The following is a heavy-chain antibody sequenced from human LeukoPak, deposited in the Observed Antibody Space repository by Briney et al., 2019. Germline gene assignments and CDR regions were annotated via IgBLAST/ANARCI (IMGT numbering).Heavy chain of an antibody. CDR3: ARDLRYYYDSSAPEGSYGMDV. J-gene: IGHJ6*02. V-gene: IGHV3-66*02. D-gene: IGHD3-22*01. CDR1: GFTVSSNY. CDR2: IYSGGST. Sequence: GGSLRLSCAASGFTVSSNYMSWVRQAPGKGPGWVSVIYSGGSTYYADSVKGRFTISRDNSKNTLYLQMNSLRAEDTAVYYCARDLRYYYDSSAPEGSYGMDVWGQGTTVTVSS.